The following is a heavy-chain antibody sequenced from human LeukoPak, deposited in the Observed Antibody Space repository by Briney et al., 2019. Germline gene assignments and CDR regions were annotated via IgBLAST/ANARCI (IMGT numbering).Heavy chain of an antibody. D-gene: IGHD3-22*01. Sequence: GRSPRLSCAASGFTFSDYYMSWIRQAPGKGLEWVSYISSSVSTIYYTDSVKGRFTISRDDAKISLYLQMNSLRAEDTAVYYCARDPGFGYDSSGYYAFDYWGQGTLVTVSS. CDR1: GFTFSDYY. J-gene: IGHJ4*02. CDR3: ARDPGFGYDSSGYYAFDY. CDR2: ISSSVSTI. V-gene: IGHV3-11*04.